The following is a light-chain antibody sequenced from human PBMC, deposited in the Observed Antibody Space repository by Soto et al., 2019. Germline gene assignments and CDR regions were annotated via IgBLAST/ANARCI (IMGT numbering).Light chain of an antibody. J-gene: IGLJ1*01. CDR2: GNS. V-gene: IGLV1-40*01. Sequence: QSVLTQPPSVSWAPGQRVTISCTGSSSNIGAGYDVHWYQQLPGTAPKLHIYGNSNRPSGVPDRFSGSKSGTSASLAITGLQAEDEADYYCQSYDSSLSGGVFGTGTKVTVL. CDR3: QSYDSSLSGGV. CDR1: SSNIGAGYD.